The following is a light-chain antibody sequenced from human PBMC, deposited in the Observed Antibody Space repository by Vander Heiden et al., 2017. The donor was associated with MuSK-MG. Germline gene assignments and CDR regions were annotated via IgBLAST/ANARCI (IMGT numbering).Light chain of an antibody. Sequence: EIVLTQSPATLSLSPGDRATLSCRASESVSSYLAWYQQKPGQAPRLLISDASTRASGIPGRFSGSGFGTDFTLTISSLEPEDFAVYYCQQRSNWPLVSFGGGTKVEIK. CDR3: QQRSNWPLVS. V-gene: IGKV3-11*01. J-gene: IGKJ4*01. CDR1: ESVSSY. CDR2: DAS.